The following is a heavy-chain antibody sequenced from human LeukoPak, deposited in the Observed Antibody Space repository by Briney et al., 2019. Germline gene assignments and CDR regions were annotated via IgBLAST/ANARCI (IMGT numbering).Heavy chain of an antibody. J-gene: IGHJ4*02. D-gene: IGHD5-24*01. CDR3: AHRRDGYFDY. CDR1: GFSLSTSLEA. Sequence: SGPTLVKPPQTLTLTCTFSGFSLSTSLEAVGWIRQPPGKALDWLALIYWNDEKHYNPSLKSRLTITKDTSKNQVVLTMTNMDPVDTATYSCAHRRDGYFDYWGQGTLVTVSS. CDR2: IYWNDEK. V-gene: IGHV2-5*01.